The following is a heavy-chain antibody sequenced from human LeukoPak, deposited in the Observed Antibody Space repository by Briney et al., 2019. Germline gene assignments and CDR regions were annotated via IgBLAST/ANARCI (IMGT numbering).Heavy chain of an antibody. CDR2: INPSSGGT. CDR3: ARTYSGSLRGDY. Sequence: ASVKVSCKASGYTFTDYYMHWVRQAPGQGLEWMGWINPSSGGTSYAQNFQGRVTMTRDTSISAAYMELNSLRSDDTAVYYCARTYSGSLRGDYWGQGTLVTVSS. CDR1: GYTFTDYY. D-gene: IGHD1-26*01. V-gene: IGHV1-2*02. J-gene: IGHJ4*02.